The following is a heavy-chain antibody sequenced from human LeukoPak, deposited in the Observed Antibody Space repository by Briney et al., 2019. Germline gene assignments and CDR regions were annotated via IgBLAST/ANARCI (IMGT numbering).Heavy chain of an antibody. J-gene: IGHJ5*02. Sequence: SETLSLTCTVSGGSISSSSYYWGWIRQPPGKGLEWIGSIYYSGSTYYNPSLKSRVTISVDKSKNQFSLKLSSVTAADTAVYYCARRPRGVMIPWGQGTLVTVSS. D-gene: IGHD3-10*01. CDR2: IYYSGST. CDR1: GGSISSSSYY. V-gene: IGHV4-39*07. CDR3: ARRPRGVMIP.